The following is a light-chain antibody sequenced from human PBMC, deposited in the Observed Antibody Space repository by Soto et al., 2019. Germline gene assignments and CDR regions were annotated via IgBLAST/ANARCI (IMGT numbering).Light chain of an antibody. J-gene: IGKJ2*01. CDR3: QQYNNWPMYT. V-gene: IGKV3-15*01. CDR2: GAS. CDR1: QSVSSN. Sequence: EIVMTQSPATLSVSPGERATLSCRASQSVSSNLAWYQQKPGQAPRLLIYGASTRATDIPARFSGSGSGTAFTLTISGRQAEDFAVYYCQQYNNWPMYTFGQGTKLEIK.